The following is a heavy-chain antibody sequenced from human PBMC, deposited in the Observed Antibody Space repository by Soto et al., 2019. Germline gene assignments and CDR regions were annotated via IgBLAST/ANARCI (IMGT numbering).Heavy chain of an antibody. CDR1: GFTFSNYS. J-gene: IGHJ4*02. D-gene: IGHD6-19*01. Sequence: GSLRLSCTASGFTFSNYSMNWVRQAPGKGLEWVSSISSDSSYIYYADSVKGRFTISRDNAKNSLSLQMNSLRAEDTAVYFCARDPIPVPMYYFDYWGQGSLVTAPQ. V-gene: IGHV3-21*01. CDR2: ISSDSSYI. CDR3: ARDPIPVPMYYFDY.